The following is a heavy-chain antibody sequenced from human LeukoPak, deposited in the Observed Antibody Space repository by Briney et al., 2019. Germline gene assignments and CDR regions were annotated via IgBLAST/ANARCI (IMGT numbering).Heavy chain of an antibody. J-gene: IGHJ4*02. V-gene: IGHV3-23*01. CDR2: ISGSGGST. CDR3: AKHGFAGISAAGDY. Sequence: GGSLRLSCAASGFTFSSYAMSWVRQAPGKGLEWISVISGSGGSTSYADSVKGRFTISRDNSKNTLYLQMNSLRAEDTAVYYCAKHGFAGISAAGDYWGQGTLVTVSS. D-gene: IGHD6-13*01. CDR1: GFTFSSYA.